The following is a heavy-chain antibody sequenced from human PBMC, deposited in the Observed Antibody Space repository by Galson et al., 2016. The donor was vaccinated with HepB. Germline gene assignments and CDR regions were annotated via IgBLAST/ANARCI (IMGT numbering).Heavy chain of an antibody. Sequence: SLRLSCAASGFTFSNFGMHWVRQAPGKGLEWVSSISSTSSYIYYADSVKGRFTISRDNAKNSLYLQMNSLRAEDTAVYYCARDNGDLDYWGQGTLVTVSS. J-gene: IGHJ4*02. CDR1: GFTFSNFG. V-gene: IGHV3-21*01. CDR2: ISSTSSYI. CDR3: ARDNGDLDY. D-gene: IGHD4-17*01.